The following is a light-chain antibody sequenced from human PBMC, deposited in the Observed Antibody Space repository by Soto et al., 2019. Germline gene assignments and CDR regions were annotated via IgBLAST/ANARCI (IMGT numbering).Light chain of an antibody. Sequence: DIHMTQSPSTLSASVGDRVTITCRAIESISSWLAWYQQKPGKAPKLLIYKASSLESGVPSRFSGSGSGTEFTLTINSLQADDFATYYCQQHNSFSITFGQGTRLEIK. CDR1: ESISSW. J-gene: IGKJ5*01. V-gene: IGKV1-5*03. CDR3: QQHNSFSIT. CDR2: KAS.